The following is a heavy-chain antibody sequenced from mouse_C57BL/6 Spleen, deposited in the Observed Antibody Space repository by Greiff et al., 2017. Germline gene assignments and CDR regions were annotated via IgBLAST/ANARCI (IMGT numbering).Heavy chain of an antibody. CDR1: GFTFSSYT. Sequence: GMLVESGGGLVKPGGSLKLSCAASGFTFSSYTMSWVRQTPEKRLEWVATISGGGGNTYYPDSVKGRFTISRDNAKTTLYLHMSSLRSEDTGLYYCARPPYYYGSSPWYFAVWGTGTTVTVSS. J-gene: IGHJ1*03. V-gene: IGHV5-9*01. CDR3: ARPPYYYGSSPWYFAV. CDR2: ISGGGGNT. D-gene: IGHD1-1*01.